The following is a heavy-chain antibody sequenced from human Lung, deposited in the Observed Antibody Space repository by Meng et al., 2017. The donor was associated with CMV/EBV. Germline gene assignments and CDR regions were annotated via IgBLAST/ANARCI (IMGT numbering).Heavy chain of an antibody. D-gene: IGHD2-2*02. CDR2: IIPILGIA. CDR3: ASRYCSSTSCYSGFDY. J-gene: IGHJ4*02. V-gene: IGHV1-69*02. Sequence: SXXVSXKASGGTFSSYTISWVRQAPGQGLEWMGRIIPILGIANYAQKFQGRVTITADKSTSTAYMELSSLRSEDTAVYYCASRYCSSTSCYSGFDYLGQGXLVTVSS. CDR1: GGTFSSYT.